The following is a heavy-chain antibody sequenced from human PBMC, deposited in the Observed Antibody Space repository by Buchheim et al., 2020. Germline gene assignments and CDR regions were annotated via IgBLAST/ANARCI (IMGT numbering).Heavy chain of an antibody. CDR2: IYYSGST. Sequence: QVQLQESGPGLVKPSETLSLTCTVSGGSISSYYWSWIRQPPGKGLEWIGHIYYSGSTNYNPSLKSRVAISTDTSKNRLSLRLSSVTAADTAVYYCASGGYYGSGSYYGGWFDPWGQGTL. V-gene: IGHV4-59*08. CDR3: ASGGYYGSGSYYGGWFDP. J-gene: IGHJ5*02. D-gene: IGHD3-10*01. CDR1: GGSISSYY.